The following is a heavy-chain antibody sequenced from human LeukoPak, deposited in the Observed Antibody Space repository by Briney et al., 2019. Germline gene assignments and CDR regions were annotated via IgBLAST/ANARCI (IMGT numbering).Heavy chain of an antibody. J-gene: IGHJ4*02. CDR2: IYPGESDT. Sequence: PGESLTISCQASGYSFTRYWIGWVRPMPGKGMEWMGFIYPGESDTRYSPSFQGQVTISADKTITTAYLEWSSLKASDTAMYYCARSKEIDYWGQGTLVTVSS. CDR3: ARSKEIDY. V-gene: IGHV5-51*01. CDR1: GYSFTRYW. D-gene: IGHD5-24*01.